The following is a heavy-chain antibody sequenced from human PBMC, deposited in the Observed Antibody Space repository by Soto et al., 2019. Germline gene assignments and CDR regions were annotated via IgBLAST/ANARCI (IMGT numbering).Heavy chain of an antibody. CDR2: ISYDGSNK. CDR3: AKDYWPARGSGSPLDY. Sequence: GGSLRLSCAASGITFSSYDMHWVRQAPGKGLEWVAVISYDGSNKYYADSVKGRFTISRDNAKNTLYLQMSSLRAEDTAVYYCAKDYWPARGSGSPLDYWGQGTLVTVS. CDR1: GITFSSYD. D-gene: IGHD3-10*01. V-gene: IGHV3-30*18. J-gene: IGHJ4*02.